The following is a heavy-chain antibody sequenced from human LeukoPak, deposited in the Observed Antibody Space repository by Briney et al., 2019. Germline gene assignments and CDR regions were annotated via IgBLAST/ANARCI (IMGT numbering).Heavy chain of an antibody. D-gene: IGHD3-3*01. CDR2: INQDGSEK. Sequence: GGSLRLSCAASGFTFSSYALSWVRQAPGKGLGWVANINQDGSEKYYVDSVKGRFTISRDNAKNSLYLQMNSLRAEGTAVYYCARLYDFWSGYYTAWAFDIWGQGTMVTVSS. CDR1: GFTFSSYA. J-gene: IGHJ3*02. CDR3: ARLYDFWSGYYTAWAFDI. V-gene: IGHV3-7*01.